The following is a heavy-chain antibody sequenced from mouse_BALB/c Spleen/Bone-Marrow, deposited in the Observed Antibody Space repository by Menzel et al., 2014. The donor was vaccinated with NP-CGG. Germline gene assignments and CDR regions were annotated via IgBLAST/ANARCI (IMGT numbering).Heavy chain of an antibody. V-gene: IGHV2-9*02. Sequence: QVQLQQSGPGLVAPSQSLSITCTVSGFSLKNYGVHWVRQPPGKGLEWLGVIGTGRGTNYNLALMSRLSISKDNSKSQVFLKMNSLQTDDTAMYYCARDRAYGNWYFDVWGAGTTVTVSS. CDR3: ARDRAYGNWYFDV. D-gene: IGHD2-1*01. CDR1: GFSLKNYG. J-gene: IGHJ1*01. CDR2: IGTGRGT.